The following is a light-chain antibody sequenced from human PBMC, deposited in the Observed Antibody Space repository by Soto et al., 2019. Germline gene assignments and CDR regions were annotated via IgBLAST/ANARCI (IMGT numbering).Light chain of an antibody. Sequence: DMVIPQSTDSLAVSLGSRATIXXKSIHTFLYSSNNKNYLASYQQKPGQPPKLLIYWASTRESGVPDRFSGSGSGTDFTLTISSLQAEDVAVYYCQQYYSTPWPVGQVTKVDI. V-gene: IGKV4-1*01. J-gene: IGKJ1*01. CDR2: WAS. CDR1: HTFLYSSNNKNY. CDR3: QQYYSTPWP.